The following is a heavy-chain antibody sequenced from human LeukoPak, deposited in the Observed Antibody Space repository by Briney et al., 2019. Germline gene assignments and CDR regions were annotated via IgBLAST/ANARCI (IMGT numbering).Heavy chain of an antibody. Sequence: PSEALSLTCTVSGGSISTYYWNWIRQPPGKGLEWIGYIYHSGSTNYNPSLQSRVTISVDTSKNQFSLNLNSVTAADTAVYYCARGGAARLHFQNWGQGTLVTVSS. D-gene: IGHD6-6*01. CDR2: IYHSGST. J-gene: IGHJ1*01. V-gene: IGHV4-59*01. CDR3: ARGGAARLHFQN. CDR1: GGSISTYY.